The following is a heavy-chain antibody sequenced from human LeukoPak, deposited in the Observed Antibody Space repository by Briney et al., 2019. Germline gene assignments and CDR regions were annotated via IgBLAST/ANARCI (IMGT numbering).Heavy chain of an antibody. CDR2: IKEDGSAE. CDR1: GFTFTKCW. CDR3: ATSRDAPMEK. J-gene: IGHJ4*02. V-gene: IGHV3-7*01. D-gene: IGHD5-18*01. Sequence: PGGSLRLSCAASGFTSGFTFTKCWMSWVRQAPGKGLEWVANIKEDGSAEFYVDSVKGRFTISRDNAKNSLYLQMNSLRVEDTAVYYCATSRDAPMEKGGQGTLVTVSS.